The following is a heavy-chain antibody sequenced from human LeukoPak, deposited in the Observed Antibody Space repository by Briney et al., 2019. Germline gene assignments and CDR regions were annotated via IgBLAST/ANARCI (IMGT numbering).Heavy chain of an antibody. Sequence: SETLSLTCTVAGGSISSYYWSWIRQPPGKGLEWIGYIYYSGSTNYNPSLKSRVTISVDTSKNQFSLKLSSVTAADTAVYYCARDTTVRGVEPWGQGTLVTVSS. CDR1: GGSISSYY. CDR3: ARDTTVRGVEP. J-gene: IGHJ5*02. CDR2: IYYSGST. V-gene: IGHV4-59*01. D-gene: IGHD3-10*01.